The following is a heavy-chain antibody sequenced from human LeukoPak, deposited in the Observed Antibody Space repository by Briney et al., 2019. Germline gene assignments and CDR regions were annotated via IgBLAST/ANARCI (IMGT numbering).Heavy chain of an antibody. CDR2: INPNSGGT. CDR1: GYTFTGYY. CDR3: ARDCSSTSCYLHGFDP. V-gene: IGHV1-2*02. Sequence: ASVKVSCKASGYTFTGYYMHWVRQAPGQGLEWMGWINPNSGGTNYAQKFQGRVTMTRDTSISTAYMELSRLRSDDTAVYYCARDCSSTSCYLHGFDPWGQGTLVTVSS. D-gene: IGHD2-2*01. J-gene: IGHJ5*02.